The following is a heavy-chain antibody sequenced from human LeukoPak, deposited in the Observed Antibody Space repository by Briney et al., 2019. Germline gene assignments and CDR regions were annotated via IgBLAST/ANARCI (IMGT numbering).Heavy chain of an antibody. Sequence: GGSLRLSCAVYGFTFRTSSMNWVRQAPGKGLEWVSYISGGSSTIHYADSVKGRFTISRDNAKKSLYLQLNSLRNEDTAVYYCARDYGYSSSFDYWGQGTLVTVSS. CDR3: ARDYGYSSSFDY. CDR2: ISGGSSTI. CDR1: GFTFRTSS. D-gene: IGHD6-13*01. J-gene: IGHJ4*02. V-gene: IGHV3-48*02.